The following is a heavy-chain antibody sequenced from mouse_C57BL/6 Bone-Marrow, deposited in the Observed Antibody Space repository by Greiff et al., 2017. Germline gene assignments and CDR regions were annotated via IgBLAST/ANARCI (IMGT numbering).Heavy chain of an antibody. CDR1: GYTFTDYY. D-gene: IGHD1-1*01. J-gene: IGHJ4*01. CDR3: ARYRVATVVATDAMDY. Sequence: EVQLQQSGPELVKPGASVKISCKASGYTFTDYYMNWVKQSHGKSLEWIGDINPNNGGTSYNQKFKGKATLTVDKSSSTAYMELRSLTSEDSAVYYCARYRVATVVATDAMDYWGQGTSVTVSS. CDR2: INPNNGGT. V-gene: IGHV1-26*01.